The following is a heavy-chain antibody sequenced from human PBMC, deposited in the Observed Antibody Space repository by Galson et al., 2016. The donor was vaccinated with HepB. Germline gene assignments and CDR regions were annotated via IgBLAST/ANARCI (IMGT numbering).Heavy chain of an antibody. Sequence: SLRLSCAVSGFTFSTYSMNWVRQAPGKGLEWVSYISSSRNIIYYADSVKGRFTISRDNAENSLYLHMNSLRADDTAVYYCARDSVPIYSSSFQFDYWGHGALVTVSS. CDR3: ARDSVPIYSSSFQFDY. CDR2: ISSSRNII. CDR1: GFTFSTYS. J-gene: IGHJ4*01. V-gene: IGHV3-48*01. D-gene: IGHD6-6*01.